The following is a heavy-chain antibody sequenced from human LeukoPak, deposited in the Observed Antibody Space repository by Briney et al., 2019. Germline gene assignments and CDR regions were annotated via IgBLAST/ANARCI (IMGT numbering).Heavy chain of an antibody. V-gene: IGHV3-74*01. CDR2: VDPQGSGT. D-gene: IGHD6-19*01. CDR1: GFPFSSYC. Sequence: GGSLRLSCAASGFPFSSYCMHWVRQAPGKGLVWFSRVDPQGSGTSYTDSVKGRFTISRDNAKDALHLRMDNLRVEDTAVYYCARARWSSTGWFLGYWGQGTLVTVSS. CDR3: ARARWSSTGWFLGY. J-gene: IGHJ4*02.